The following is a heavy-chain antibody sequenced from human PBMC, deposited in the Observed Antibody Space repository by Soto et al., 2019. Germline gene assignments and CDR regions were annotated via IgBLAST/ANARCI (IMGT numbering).Heavy chain of an antibody. CDR1: GFTFSSYG. V-gene: IGHV3-30*18. CDR2: ISYDGSNK. Sequence: VGSLRLSCAASGFTFSSYGMNWARQAPGKGLEWVALISYDGSNKYYADSVKGRFTISRDNSKNTLYLQMNSLRAEDTAVYYCAKETTATLFDYWGQGTLVTVSS. D-gene: IGHD4-17*01. CDR3: AKETTATLFDY. J-gene: IGHJ4*02.